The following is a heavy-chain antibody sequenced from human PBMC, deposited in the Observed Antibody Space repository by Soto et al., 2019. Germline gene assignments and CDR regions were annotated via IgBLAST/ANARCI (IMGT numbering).Heavy chain of an antibody. Sequence: EVQLVESGGGLVKPGGSLRLSCAASGFTFSSYSMNWVRQAPGKGLEWVSSISSSSSYIYYADSVKGRFTISRDNAKNSLYLQMNSLRAEDTTVYYCARDGGSSCDYWGQGTLVTVSS. CDR1: GFTFSSYS. CDR3: ARDGGSSCDY. V-gene: IGHV3-21*01. J-gene: IGHJ4*02. CDR2: ISSSSSYI. D-gene: IGHD6-13*01.